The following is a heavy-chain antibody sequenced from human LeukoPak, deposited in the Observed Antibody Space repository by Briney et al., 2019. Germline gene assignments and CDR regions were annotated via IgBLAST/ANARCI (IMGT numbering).Heavy chain of an antibody. CDR3: AKVVQYTASTGTGLDC. J-gene: IGHJ4*02. D-gene: IGHD6-13*01. Sequence: GGSLRLSCAASGFTFSNYGMHWVRQAPGKGLDWVAVIWYDGSYKYYADSVKGRFTISRDNSKNTLYLQMNSLRAEDTAVYYCAKVVQYTASTGTGLDCWGQGTLVTVSS. CDR1: GFTFSNYG. V-gene: IGHV3-33*06. CDR2: IWYDGSYK.